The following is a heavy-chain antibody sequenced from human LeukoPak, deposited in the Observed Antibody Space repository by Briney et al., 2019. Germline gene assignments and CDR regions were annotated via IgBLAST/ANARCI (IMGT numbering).Heavy chain of an antibody. CDR2: ISSSSSYI. CDR1: GFTFSSYE. V-gene: IGHV3-21*01. Sequence: GGSLRLSCAASGFTFSSYEMNWVRQAPGKGLEWVSSISSSSSYIYYADSVKGRFTISRDNAKNSLYLQMNSLRAEDTAVYYCARVYGDYVYWFDPWGQGTLVTVSS. CDR3: ARVYGDYVYWFDP. D-gene: IGHD4-17*01. J-gene: IGHJ5*02.